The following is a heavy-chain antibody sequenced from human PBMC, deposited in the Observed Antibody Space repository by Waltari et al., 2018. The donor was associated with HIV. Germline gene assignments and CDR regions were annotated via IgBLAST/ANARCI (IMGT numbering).Heavy chain of an antibody. CDR3: ARDQDYYDSSGYTSYAFDI. CDR1: ASSISRNYY. V-gene: IGHV4-38-2*02. CDR2: IYRSGTT. D-gene: IGHD3-22*01. J-gene: IGHJ3*02. Sequence: QVLLQESGPRLVKSSETLSLTCTVSASSISRNYYWGWIRQAPGNGLGWIGSIYRSGTTYYNPSVKTRVTISVNMSKNQYSLKLSSLTAADTAVYYCARDQDYYDSSGYTSYAFDIWGRGTMIIVSS.